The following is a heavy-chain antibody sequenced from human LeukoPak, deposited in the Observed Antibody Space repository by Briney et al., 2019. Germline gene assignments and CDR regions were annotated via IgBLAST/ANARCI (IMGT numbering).Heavy chain of an antibody. V-gene: IGHV4-34*01. D-gene: IGHD3-9*01. CDR1: GGSFSGYY. CDR2: INHSGST. J-gene: IGHJ4*02. CDR3: ARGVPVLRYFDWLSPPAKNYALDY. Sequence: SETLSLTRAVYGGSFSGYYWSWIRQPPGKGLEWIGEINHSGSTNYNPSLKSRVTISVDTSKNQFSLKLSSVTAADTAVYYCARGVPVLRYFDWLSPPAKNYALDYWGQGTLVTVSS.